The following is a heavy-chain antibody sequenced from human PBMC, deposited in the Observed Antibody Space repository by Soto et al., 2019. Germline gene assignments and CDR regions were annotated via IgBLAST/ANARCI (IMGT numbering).Heavy chain of an antibody. CDR2: IIPILGIA. D-gene: IGHD2-2*01. CDR3: AEDYCSSTSCYVPFDP. Sequence: ASVKVSCKASGGTFSSYTISWVRQAPGQGLEWMGRIIPILGIANYAQKFQGRVTITADKSTSTAYMELSSLRSEDTAVYYCAEDYCSSTSCYVPFDPWGQGTLVTVSS. CDR1: GGTFSSYT. J-gene: IGHJ5*02. V-gene: IGHV1-69*02.